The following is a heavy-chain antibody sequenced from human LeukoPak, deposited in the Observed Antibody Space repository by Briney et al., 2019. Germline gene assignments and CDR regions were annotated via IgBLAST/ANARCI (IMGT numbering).Heavy chain of an antibody. Sequence: ASVKVSCKASGFTFTSSAVQWVRQARGQRREGIGWIVVGSGNTNYAQKFQERVTITRDMSTSTAYMELSSLRSEDTAVYYCAASPDYYDSSGYSYYFDYWGQGTLVTVSS. V-gene: IGHV1-58*01. D-gene: IGHD3-22*01. CDR3: AASPDYYDSSGYSYYFDY. CDR1: GFTFTSSA. J-gene: IGHJ4*02. CDR2: IVVGSGNT.